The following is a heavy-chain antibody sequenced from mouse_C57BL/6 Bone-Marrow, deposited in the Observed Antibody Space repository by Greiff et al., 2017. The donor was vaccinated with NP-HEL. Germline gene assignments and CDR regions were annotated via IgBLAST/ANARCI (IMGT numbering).Heavy chain of an antibody. J-gene: IGHJ3*01. Sequence: VKLMESGPELVKPGASVKISCKASGYSFTSYYIHWVKQRPGQGLEWIGWIYPGSGNTKYNEKFKGKATLTADTSSSTAYMQLSSLTSEDSAVYYCARRKGLLLFAYWGQGTLVTVSA. CDR2: IYPGSGNT. V-gene: IGHV1-66*01. CDR1: GYSFTSYY. CDR3: ARRKGLLLFAY. D-gene: IGHD1-1*01.